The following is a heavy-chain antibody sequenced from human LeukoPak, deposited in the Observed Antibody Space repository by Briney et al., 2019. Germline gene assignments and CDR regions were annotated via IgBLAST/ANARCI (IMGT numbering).Heavy chain of an antibody. J-gene: IGHJ4*02. Sequence: GGSLRLSCSVSGFTISSYAMHWVRQAPGKGLEYVSSISSDGGSTFYADSVKGRFTISRDNSKNTLSLQMSSLRTEDTAVYYCVKDQWVDYWGQGTLVTVSS. CDR3: VKDQWVDY. CDR2: ISSDGGST. D-gene: IGHD1-26*01. V-gene: IGHV3-64D*06. CDR1: GFTISSYA.